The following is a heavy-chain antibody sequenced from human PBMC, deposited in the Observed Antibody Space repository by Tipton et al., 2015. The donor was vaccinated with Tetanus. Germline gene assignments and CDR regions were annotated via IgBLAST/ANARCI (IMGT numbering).Heavy chain of an antibody. CDR3: ARHGLGVRWEASYGMDA. V-gene: IGHV5-51*01. J-gene: IGHJ6*02. CDR1: GYFFDTHW. CDR2: IYPGDSDT. Sequence: QLVQSGAEMRKSGESLKISCKTSGYFFDTHWIAWVRQMPGKGLEWMGIIYPGDSDTGYSQSFQGQVTMSVDWSTATAYLQWGSLKASDTAMYYCARHGLGVRWEASYGMDAWGQGTTVTVSS. D-gene: IGHD3-16*01.